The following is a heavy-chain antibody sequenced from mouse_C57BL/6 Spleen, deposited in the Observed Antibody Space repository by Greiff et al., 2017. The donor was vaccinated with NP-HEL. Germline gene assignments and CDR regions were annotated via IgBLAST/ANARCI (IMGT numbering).Heavy chain of an antibody. CDR2: IYPGDGDT. J-gene: IGHJ2*01. D-gene: IGHD2-5*01. V-gene: IGHV1-80*01. CDR1: GYAFSSYW. CDR3: ARSNSNYYFDY. Sequence: VHLVESGAELVKPGASVKISCKASGYAFSSYWMNWVKQRPGKGLEWIGQIYPGDGDTNYNGKFKGKATLTADKSSSTAYMQLSSLTSEDSAVYFCARSNSNYYFDYWGKGTTLTVSS.